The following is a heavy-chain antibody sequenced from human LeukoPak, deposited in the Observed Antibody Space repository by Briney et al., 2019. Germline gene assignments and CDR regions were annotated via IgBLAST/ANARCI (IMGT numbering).Heavy chain of an antibody. Sequence: SETLSLTCAVYGGSFSGYYWSWIRQPPGKGLEWIGEINHSGSTNYNPSLKSRVTISVDTSKNQFSLKLSSVTAADTAVYYCARWGSSWYGYYYYYGMDVWGQGTTVTVSS. D-gene: IGHD6-13*01. CDR2: INHSGST. CDR1: GGSFSGYY. V-gene: IGHV4-34*01. CDR3: ARWGSSWYGYYYYYGMDV. J-gene: IGHJ6*02.